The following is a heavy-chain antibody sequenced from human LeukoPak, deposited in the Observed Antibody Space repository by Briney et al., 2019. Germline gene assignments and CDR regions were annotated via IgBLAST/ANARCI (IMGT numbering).Heavy chain of an antibody. V-gene: IGHV3-33*03. D-gene: IGHD4-17*01. Sequence: PGRSLRLSCAASGFTFSSYGMHWVRQAPGKGLECVALIWYDGSHKKYADSVKGRFTISRDNSKNTLYLQMSSLRADDTAVYYCARYMTTVTTFDYWGQGTLVTVSS. CDR1: GFTFSSYG. J-gene: IGHJ4*02. CDR3: ARYMTTVTTFDY. CDR2: IWYDGSHK.